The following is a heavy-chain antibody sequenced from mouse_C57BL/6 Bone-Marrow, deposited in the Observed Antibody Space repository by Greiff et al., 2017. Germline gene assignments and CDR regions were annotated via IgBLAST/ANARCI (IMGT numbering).Heavy chain of an antibody. V-gene: IGHV1-54*01. Sequence: QVQLQQSGAELVRPGTSVKVSCKASGYAFTNYLIEWVKQRPGQGLEWIGVINPGSGGTNYNEKFKGKATLTAAKSSSTAYMQLSSLTSDDSAVYFCARGYGSRFAYWGQGTLVTVSA. CDR1: GYAFTNYL. J-gene: IGHJ3*01. CDR3: ARGYGSRFAY. D-gene: IGHD1-1*01. CDR2: INPGSGGT.